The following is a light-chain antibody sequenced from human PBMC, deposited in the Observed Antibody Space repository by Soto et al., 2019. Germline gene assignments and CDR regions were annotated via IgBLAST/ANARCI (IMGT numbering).Light chain of an antibody. CDR3: HQTAANPWT. J-gene: IGKJ1*01. Sequence: DIQMTQSPSSLSASVGDRVTITCRASQSVSSYLSWYQQKPGKAPKLLIYAASSLQSGVPSRFSGSGSGTDFSLAISSLQPEDFATYYCHQTAANPWTFAQGTKVDIK. V-gene: IGKV1-39*01. CDR2: AAS. CDR1: QSVSSY.